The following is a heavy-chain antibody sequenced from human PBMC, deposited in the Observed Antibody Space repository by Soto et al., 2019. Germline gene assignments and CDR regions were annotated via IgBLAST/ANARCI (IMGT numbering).Heavy chain of an antibody. J-gene: IGHJ6*03. CDR2: IYYSGST. CDR1: GGSISSYY. Sequence: SETLSLTCTVSGGSISSYYWSWIRQPPGKGLEWIGYIYYSGSTNYNPSLKSRVTISVDTSKNQFSLKLSSVTAADTAVYYCARGAVVVPAGYYYYYYMDVWGKGTTVTVSS. D-gene: IGHD2-2*01. V-gene: IGHV4-59*08. CDR3: ARGAVVVPAGYYYYYYMDV.